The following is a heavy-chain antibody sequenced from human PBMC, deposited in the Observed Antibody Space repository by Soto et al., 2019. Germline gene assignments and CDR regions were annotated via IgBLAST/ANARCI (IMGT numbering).Heavy chain of an antibody. CDR2: IYYSGST. CDR1: GGSISSSSYY. Sequence: PSETLSLTCTVSGGSISSSSYYWGWIRQPPGKGLEWIGSIYYSGSTYYNPSLKSRVTISVDTSKNQFSLKLSSVTAADTAVYYCARRAMDTATFDYWGQGTLVTVS. J-gene: IGHJ4*02. D-gene: IGHD5-18*01. CDR3: ARRAMDTATFDY. V-gene: IGHV4-39*01.